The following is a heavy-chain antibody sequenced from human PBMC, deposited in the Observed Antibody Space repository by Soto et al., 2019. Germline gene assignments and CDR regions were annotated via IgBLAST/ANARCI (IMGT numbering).Heavy chain of an antibody. D-gene: IGHD6-13*01. CDR3: AKITGYSSIWHCVTAIVAFDF. CDR1: GFTFSRYV. J-gene: IGHJ3*01. CDR2: ISYDGSNK. Sequence: PGGSLRLSCAASGFTFSRYVMHWVRQAPGKGLEWVAVISYDGSNKYYADSVKGRFTISRDNSKNTLYLQMNSLRAEDTAVYYCAKITGYSSIWHCVTAIVAFDFWGQGTMVIVSS. V-gene: IGHV3-30*18.